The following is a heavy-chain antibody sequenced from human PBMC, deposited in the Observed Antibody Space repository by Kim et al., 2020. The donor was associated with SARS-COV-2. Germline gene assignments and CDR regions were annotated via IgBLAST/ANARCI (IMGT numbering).Heavy chain of an antibody. Sequence: SETRSLTCAVSGGSISSSNWWSWVRQPPGKLLEWIGEIYHSGSTNYNPSLKSRVTLTVDKSKNQFSLKLSSVTAADTAVYYCARERRDSSSWHLDYYYGMDGWGQGTTVTVSS. J-gene: IGHJ6*02. CDR1: GGSISSSNW. CDR3: ARERRDSSSWHLDYYYGMDG. V-gene: IGHV4-4*02. D-gene: IGHD6-13*01. CDR2: IYHSGST.